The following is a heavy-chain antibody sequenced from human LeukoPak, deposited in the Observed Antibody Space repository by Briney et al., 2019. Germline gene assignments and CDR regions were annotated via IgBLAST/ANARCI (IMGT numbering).Heavy chain of an antibody. CDR2: INPNSGGT. Sequence: ASVTVSCKASGYTFTGYYMHWVRQAPGQGLEWMGWINPNSGGTNYAQKFQGRVTMTRDTSISTAYMELSRLRSDDTAVYYCARDRIAAADNWFDPWGQGTLVTVSS. CDR1: GYTFTGYY. J-gene: IGHJ5*02. D-gene: IGHD6-13*01. CDR3: ARDRIAAADNWFDP. V-gene: IGHV1-2*02.